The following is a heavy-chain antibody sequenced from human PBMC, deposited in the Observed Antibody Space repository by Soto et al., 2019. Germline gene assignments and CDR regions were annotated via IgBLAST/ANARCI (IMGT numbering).Heavy chain of an antibody. CDR2: IYYSGST. V-gene: IGHV4-39*01. CDR1: GGSISSSSYY. J-gene: IGHJ4*02. D-gene: IGHD6-19*01. Sequence: SETLSLTCTVSGGSISSSSYYWGWIRQPPGKGLEWIGSIYYSGSTYYNPSLKSRVTISVNKSKNQFSLKLSSVTAADTAVYYCARGLMAVAGTTPVDYWGQGAMVTVSS. CDR3: ARGLMAVAGTTPVDY.